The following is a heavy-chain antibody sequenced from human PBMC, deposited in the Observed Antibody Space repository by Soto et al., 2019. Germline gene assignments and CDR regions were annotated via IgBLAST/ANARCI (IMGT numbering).Heavy chain of an antibody. CDR2: MYHSGST. Sequence: SETLSLTCAVSGGSISSGGYSWSWIRQPPGKGLEWIGYMYHSGSTYYNPSLKSRVTISIDRSRNQFSLKLNSVTAEDTAVYYCARDIFCGRDSCYSFTFDIWGQGTMVTVS. J-gene: IGHJ3*02. CDR1: GGSISSGGYS. CDR3: ARDIFCGRDSCYSFTFDI. V-gene: IGHV4-30-2*01. D-gene: IGHD2-15*01.